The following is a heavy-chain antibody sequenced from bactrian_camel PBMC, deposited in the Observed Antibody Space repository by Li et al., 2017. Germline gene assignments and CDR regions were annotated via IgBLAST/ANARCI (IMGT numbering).Heavy chain of an antibody. Sequence: HVQLVESGGGLVQPGEPVRLSCLASVFSFTDYVESWVRQAPGKGLEWVTTIYSDGTLTYYPDSVKGRFTISRDNAKNTLFLQMNSLKSEDTAMYYCTNLVVSGQGTQVTVS. J-gene: IGHJ4*01. CDR1: VFSFTDYV. CDR2: IYSDGTLT. V-gene: IGHV3S6*01.